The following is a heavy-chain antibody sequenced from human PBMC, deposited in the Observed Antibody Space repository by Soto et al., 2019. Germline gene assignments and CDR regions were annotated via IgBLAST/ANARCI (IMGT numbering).Heavy chain of an antibody. CDR3: ARATVRYFDWFLPGAFDI. V-gene: IGHV6-1*01. D-gene: IGHD3-9*01. Sequence: FPLTCAISGDSVSSNTAAWSWIRQSPSRGLESLGRTYYRSKWYNDYAISVQSRITINPDTSKNQVSLQLNSVTPEDTHVYYCARATVRYFDWFLPGAFDIGCQGTMV. J-gene: IGHJ3*02. CDR1: GDSVSSNTAA. CDR2: TYYRSKWYN.